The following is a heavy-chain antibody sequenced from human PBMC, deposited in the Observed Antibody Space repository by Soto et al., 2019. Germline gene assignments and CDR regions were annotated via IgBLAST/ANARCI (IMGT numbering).Heavy chain of an antibody. J-gene: IGHJ6*03. Sequence: SETLSLTCTVSGGSISSYYWSWIRQPPGKGLEWIGYIYYSGSTNYNPSHQSRVTISVDTSKNQFSLLLSSFAAADTAVFYCSRVSTVIVYYYYYYMDVWGKGTTVTVSS. V-gene: IGHV4-59*01. CDR1: GGSISSYY. CDR2: IYYSGST. D-gene: IGHD4-4*01. CDR3: SRVSTVIVYYYYYYMDV.